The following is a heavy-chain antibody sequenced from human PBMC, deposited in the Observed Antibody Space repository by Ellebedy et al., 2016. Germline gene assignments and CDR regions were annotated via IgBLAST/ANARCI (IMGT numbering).Heavy chain of an antibody. D-gene: IGHD2-15*01. CDR2: MFYRGSV. CDR3: ATSDPVMVAATAVAFDI. CDR1: GASISRYY. J-gene: IGHJ3*02. V-gene: IGHV4-59*08. Sequence: SETLSLTCTVSGASISRYYWSWIRQPPGKGLEWIGSMFYRGSVNYDPSLKSRVTISADTSKNHLSLTMSSVTTADTAVYYCATSDPVMVAATAVAFDIWGQGTMVTVSS.